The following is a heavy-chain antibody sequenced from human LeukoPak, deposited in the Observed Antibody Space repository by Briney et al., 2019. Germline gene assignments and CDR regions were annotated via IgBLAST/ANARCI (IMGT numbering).Heavy chain of an antibody. V-gene: IGHV1-2*02. D-gene: IGHD6-13*01. CDR2: INTNSGGT. CDR3: ARALSSSWYGPGDC. Sequence: ASVKVSCKASGYTFTGYYIHWGRQAPGQGLEWMGWINTNSGGTNYAQNFQGRVTMTRDTSISTAYMELSRLRSDDTAVYYCARALSSSWYGPGDCWGQGTLVTVSS. CDR1: GYTFTGYY. J-gene: IGHJ4*02.